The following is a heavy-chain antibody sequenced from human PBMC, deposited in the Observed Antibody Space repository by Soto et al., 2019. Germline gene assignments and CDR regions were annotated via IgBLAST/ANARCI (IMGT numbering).Heavy chain of an antibody. V-gene: IGHV4-61*01. CDR3: PRIPVDTNKLKWYDP. CDR2: IYYRGSI. Sequence: QVQLQESCTGLVKPSETLSLTCTLSSASVSSDSHSRHCLRQPPGKGTEWIGYIYYRGSINYNPSLISRLPVSVPTSKYQFPRTPCSVTAGHTAVYSWPRIPVDTNKLKWYDPWGQGTLVSDSS. CDR1: SASVSSDSHS. J-gene: IGHJ5*02. D-gene: IGHD5-18*01.